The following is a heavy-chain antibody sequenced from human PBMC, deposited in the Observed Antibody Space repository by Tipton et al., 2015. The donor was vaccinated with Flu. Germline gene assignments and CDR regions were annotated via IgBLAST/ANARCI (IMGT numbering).Heavy chain of an antibody. CDR1: GGSFSGYY. J-gene: IGHJ4*02. CDR2: INHSGST. D-gene: IGHD6-13*01. CDR3: ARDLSSSYFHYFDY. V-gene: IGHV4-34*01. Sequence: GLVKPSETLSLTCAVYGGSFSGYYWSWIRQPPGEGLEWIGEINHSGSTNYNPSLKSRVTISVDTSKNQFSLKLSSVTAADTAVYYCARDLSSSYFHYFDYWGQGTLVTVSS.